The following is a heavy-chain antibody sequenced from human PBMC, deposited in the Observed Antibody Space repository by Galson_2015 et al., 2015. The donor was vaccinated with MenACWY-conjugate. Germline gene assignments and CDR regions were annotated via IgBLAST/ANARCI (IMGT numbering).Heavy chain of an antibody. J-gene: IGHJ6*03. CDR1: GFTFRRFG. CDR3: AKDWSVPYSTIAYYFDMDV. Sequence: SLRLSCAASGFTFRRFGMHWVRQAPGKGLEWMAVISYDGSNESYADSVKGRFTISRDKSKNTLYLQMNSLRADDTAVYYCAKDWSVPYSTIAYYFDMDVWGNGSTVTVSS. D-gene: IGHD6-13*01. CDR2: ISYDGSNE. V-gene: IGHV3-30*18.